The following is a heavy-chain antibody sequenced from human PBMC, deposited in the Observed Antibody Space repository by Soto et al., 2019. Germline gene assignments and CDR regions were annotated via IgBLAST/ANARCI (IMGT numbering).Heavy chain of an antibody. CDR2: MYHSGST. Sequence: SETLSLTCAVSGGSISSGGYSWSWIRQPPGKGLEWIGYMYHSGSTYYNPSLKSRVTISVDTSKNQFSLKLSSVTAADTAVYYCARRYGGAFDYWGQGTLVTVSS. D-gene: IGHD2-21*01. CDR3: ARRYGGAFDY. J-gene: IGHJ4*02. V-gene: IGHV4-30-2*01. CDR1: GGSISSGGYS.